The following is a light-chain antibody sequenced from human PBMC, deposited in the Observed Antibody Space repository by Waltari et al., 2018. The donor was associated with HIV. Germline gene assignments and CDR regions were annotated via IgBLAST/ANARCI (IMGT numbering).Light chain of an antibody. Sequence: QLVLTQSPSASASLGASVKLTCTLSSGHSSYAIAWHQQQPDKGPRYLMRVNSHGTHIRGDGVRVRFSCSSSGAERYLTISSLQSEAEADYYCQTWGTGIKVFGGGTKLTVL. CDR2: VNSHGTH. V-gene: IGLV4-69*01. CDR3: QTWGTGIKV. CDR1: SGHSSYA. J-gene: IGLJ3*02.